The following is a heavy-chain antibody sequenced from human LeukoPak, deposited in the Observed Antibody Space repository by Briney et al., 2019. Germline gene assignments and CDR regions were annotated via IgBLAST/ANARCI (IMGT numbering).Heavy chain of an antibody. CDR2: IYYSGST. D-gene: IGHD4-23*01. J-gene: IGHJ6*02. Sequence: SETLSLTCSVSGVSISSYYWSWIRQPPGRGLEWIGYIYYSGSTNYNPSLKSRVTISVDTSKNQFSLKLSSVTAADTAVYYCARVGGTNYYYGMDVWGQGTTVTVSS. V-gene: IGHV4-59*01. CDR1: GVSISSYY. CDR3: ARVGGTNYYYGMDV.